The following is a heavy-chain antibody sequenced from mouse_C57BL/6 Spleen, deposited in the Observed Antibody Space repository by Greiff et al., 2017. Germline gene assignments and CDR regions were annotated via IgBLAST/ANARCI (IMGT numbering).Heavy chain of an antibody. Sequence: QVQLQQPGAELVKPGASVKLSCKASGYTFTSYWMHWVKQRPGRGLEWIGRIDPNSGGTKYNEKFKSKATLTVDKPSSTAYMQISSLTSEDSAVYCCERGGDYEGTYWYFDVWGTGTTVTVSS. V-gene: IGHV1-72*01. CDR3: ERGGDYEGTYWYFDV. J-gene: IGHJ1*03. CDR1: GYTFTSYW. CDR2: IDPNSGGT. D-gene: IGHD2-4*01.